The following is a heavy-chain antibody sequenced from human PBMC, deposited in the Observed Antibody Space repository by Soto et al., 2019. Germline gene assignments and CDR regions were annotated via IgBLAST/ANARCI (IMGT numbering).Heavy chain of an antibody. Sequence: QVQLVESGGGVVQPGRSLRLSCAASGFTFSSYGMHWVRQAPGKGLEWVAVIWYDGSNKYYADSVKGRFTISRDNSKNTLYLQLNSLRAADTAVYYCARDGRKGIVGATYYFDYWGQGTLYTVSS. CDR3: ARDGRKGIVGATYYFDY. D-gene: IGHD1-26*01. CDR1: GFTFSSYG. CDR2: IWYDGSNK. J-gene: IGHJ4*02. V-gene: IGHV3-33*01.